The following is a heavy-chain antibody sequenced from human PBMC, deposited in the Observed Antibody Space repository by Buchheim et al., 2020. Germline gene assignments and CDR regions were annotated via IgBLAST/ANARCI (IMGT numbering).Heavy chain of an antibody. V-gene: IGHV1-8*01. CDR2: MNPNSGNT. CDR1: GYTFTSYD. D-gene: IGHD6-13*01. CDR3: AASSSWLNTYYYYGMDV. Sequence: QVQLVQSGAEVKKPGASVKVSCKASGYTFTSYDINWVRQATGQGLEGMGWMNPNSGNTVYAQRFQGIVTMTRNTSVSTAYMGRSNLRSEDTAVYYCAASSSWLNTYYYYGMDVWGQGTT. J-gene: IGHJ6*02.